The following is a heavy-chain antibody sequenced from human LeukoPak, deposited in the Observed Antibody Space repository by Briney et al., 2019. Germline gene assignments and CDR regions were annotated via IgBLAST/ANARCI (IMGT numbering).Heavy chain of an antibody. J-gene: IGHJ2*01. D-gene: IGHD4-17*01. CDR1: GFTFSSYS. CDR3: AKEAYGDERRDWYFDL. Sequence: GGSLRLSCAASGFTFSSYSMNWVRQAPGKGLEWVAFIRYDGSNKYYADSVKGRFTISRDNSKNTLYLQMNSLRAEDTAVYYCAKEAYGDERRDWYFDLWGRGTLVTVSS. V-gene: IGHV3-30*02. CDR2: IRYDGSNK.